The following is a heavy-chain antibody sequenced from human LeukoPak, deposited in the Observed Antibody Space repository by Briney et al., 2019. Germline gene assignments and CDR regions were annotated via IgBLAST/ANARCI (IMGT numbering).Heavy chain of an antibody. CDR2: ISGSGAST. J-gene: IGHJ1*01. CDR1: GFTFSAYA. D-gene: IGHD4-23*01. V-gene: IGHV3-23*01. CDR3: AKSHPPTVATEEGEYLQH. Sequence: SGGSLRLSCVASGFTFSAYAMTWVRQAPGKGLEWVSVISGSGASTYYADSVKGRFTISRDNFKNTVYLQMNSLRAEETAVYYCAKSHPPTVATEEGEYLQHWGQGTLVSVSS.